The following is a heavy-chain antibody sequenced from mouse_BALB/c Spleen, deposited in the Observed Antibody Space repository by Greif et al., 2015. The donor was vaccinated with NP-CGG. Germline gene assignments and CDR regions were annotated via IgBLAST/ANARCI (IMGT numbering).Heavy chain of an antibody. CDR1: GYTFSSYW. D-gene: IGHD2-3*01. J-gene: IGHJ4*01. CDR3: ARSGVYGYYAY. CDR2: ILPGSGST. Sequence: QVQLQQSGAELMKPGASVKISCKATGYTFSSYWIEWVKQRPGHGLEWIGEILPGSGSTNYNEKFKGKATFTADTSSNXAYMQLSSLTSEDSAVYYCARSGVYGYYAYWGQGTSVTVSS. V-gene: IGHV1-9*01.